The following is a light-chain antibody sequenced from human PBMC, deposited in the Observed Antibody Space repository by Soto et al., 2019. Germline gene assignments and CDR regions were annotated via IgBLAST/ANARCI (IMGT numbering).Light chain of an antibody. V-gene: IGLV1-47*02. Sequence: QSVLTQPPSASGTPGQRVTISCSGSSSNIGSNYVYWYQQLPGTAPKLLIYSNNQRPSGVPDRFSGSKSGTSASLAISGLRPDDEADYYCAAWDDSLSGPVFGGGTKLTVL. CDR2: SNN. CDR1: SSNIGSNY. J-gene: IGLJ2*01. CDR3: AAWDDSLSGPV.